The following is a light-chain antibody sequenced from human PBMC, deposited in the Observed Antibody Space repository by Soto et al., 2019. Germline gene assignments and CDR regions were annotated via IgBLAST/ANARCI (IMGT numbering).Light chain of an antibody. CDR1: QSVGSSY. CDR3: QQYGSSRPLT. Sequence: EIVLTQSQGTLSFSPGERATLSCSASQSVGSSYLASYQQKPGQAPRLLIYGSSSRSTGMPDRFSGSGSGTVFTLTISRLDPEESADYYCQQYGSSRPLTFGGGTKVEIK. CDR2: GSS. V-gene: IGKV3-20*01. J-gene: IGKJ4*01.